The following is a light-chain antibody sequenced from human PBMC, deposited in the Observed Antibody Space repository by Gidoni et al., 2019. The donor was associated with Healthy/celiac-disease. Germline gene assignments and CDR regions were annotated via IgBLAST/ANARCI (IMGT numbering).Light chain of an antibody. V-gene: IGKV3-11*01. CDR1: QSVSSY. CDR2: DAS. CDR3: QQRSNWPPEYT. Sequence: EIVLTQSPATLSLSPGERATRSCRASQSVSSYLAWYQQKPGQAPRLLIYDASNRATGIPARFSGSGSGTDFTLTISSLEPEDFAVYYCQQRSNWPPEYTVXXXTKLEIK. J-gene: IGKJ2*01.